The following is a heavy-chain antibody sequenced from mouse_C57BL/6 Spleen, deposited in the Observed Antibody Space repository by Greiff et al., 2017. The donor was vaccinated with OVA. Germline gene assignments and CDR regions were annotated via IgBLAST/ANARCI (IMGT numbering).Heavy chain of an antibody. CDR1: GFSLTSYG. D-gene: IGHD1-1*01. Sequence: VHLVESGPGLVQPSQSLSITCTVSGFSLTSYGVHWVRQSPGKGLEWLGVIWSGGSTDYNAAFISRLSISKDNSKSQVFFKMNSLQADDTAIYYCARNLLLRRDAMDYWGQGTSVTVSS. CDR3: ARNLLLRRDAMDY. V-gene: IGHV2-2*01. J-gene: IGHJ4*01. CDR2: IWSGGST.